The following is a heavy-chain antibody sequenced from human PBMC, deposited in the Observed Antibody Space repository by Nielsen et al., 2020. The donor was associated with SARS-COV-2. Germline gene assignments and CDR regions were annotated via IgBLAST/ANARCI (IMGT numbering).Heavy chain of an antibody. D-gene: IGHD2-21*02. CDR2: IGTAGDT. CDR3: ARGGDCGGDCYLGWYFDL. J-gene: IGHJ2*01. Sequence: GGSLRLSCAASGFTFSSYDMHWVRQATGKGLEWVSAIGTAGDTYYPGSVKGRFTISRENAKNSLYLQMNSLRAGDTAVYYCARGGDCGGDCYLGWYFDLWGRGTLVTVSS. CDR1: GFTFSSYD. V-gene: IGHV3-13*01.